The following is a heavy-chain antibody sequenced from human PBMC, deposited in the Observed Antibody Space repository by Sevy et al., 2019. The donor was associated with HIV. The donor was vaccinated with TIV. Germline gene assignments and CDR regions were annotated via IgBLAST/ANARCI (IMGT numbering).Heavy chain of an antibody. D-gene: IGHD6-13*01. J-gene: IGHJ4*02. CDR2: ISGSGGST. Sequence: GGSLRLSCAASGFTFSNYAMSWVRQAPGKGLEWVSGISGSGGSTYYAHSVKGRFTISRDNSKNTLYLQMNSLRAEDTAVYYCAKDLDVAATGRYYFDNWGQGTLVTVSS. CDR1: GFTFSNYA. CDR3: AKDLDVAATGRYYFDN. V-gene: IGHV3-23*01.